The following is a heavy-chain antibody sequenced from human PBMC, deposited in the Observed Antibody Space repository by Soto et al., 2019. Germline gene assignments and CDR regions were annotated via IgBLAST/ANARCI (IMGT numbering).Heavy chain of an antibody. CDR1: GGTFSSYA. V-gene: IGHV1-69*01. CDR3: ARERGGQSYPDRGNWFDP. D-gene: IGHD3-10*01. Sequence: QVQLVQSGAEVKKPGSSVKVSCKASGGTFSSYAISWVRQAPGQGLEWMGGIIPIFGTANYAQKFQGRVTITADESTSTAYMELSCLRSEDMAVYYCARERGGQSYPDRGNWFDPWGQGTLVTVSS. CDR2: IIPIFGTA. J-gene: IGHJ5*02.